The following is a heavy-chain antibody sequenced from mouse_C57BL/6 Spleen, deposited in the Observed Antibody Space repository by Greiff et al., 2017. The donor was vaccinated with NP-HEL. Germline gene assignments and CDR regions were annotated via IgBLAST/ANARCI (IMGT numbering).Heavy chain of an antibody. CDR2: IDPSDSYT. J-gene: IGHJ3*01. V-gene: IGHV1-50*01. CDR1: GYTFTSYW. D-gene: IGHD1-1*01. CDR3: ARCYYGSSYVSY. Sequence: VQLQQPGAELVKPGASVKLSCKASGYTFTSYWMQWVKQRPGQGLEWIGEIDPSDSYTNYNQKFKGKATLTVDTSSSTAYMQLSSLTSEDSAVYYCARCYYGSSYVSYWGQGTLVTVSA.